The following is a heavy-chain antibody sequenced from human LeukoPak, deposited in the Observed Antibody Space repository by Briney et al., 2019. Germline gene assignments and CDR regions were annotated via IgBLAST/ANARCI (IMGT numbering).Heavy chain of an antibody. CDR2: IYYSGST. Sequence: SETLSLTCTVSGGSLSSGSYYWSWIRQPPGKRLEWIGYIYYSGSTNYNPSLKSQVTISVDTSKNQFSLKLSSMTAADTAVYYCARVRYCSGGSCYFPDYWGQGTLVTVSS. V-gene: IGHV4-61*01. CDR1: GGSLSSGSYY. CDR3: ARVRYCSGGSCYFPDY. J-gene: IGHJ4*02. D-gene: IGHD2-15*01.